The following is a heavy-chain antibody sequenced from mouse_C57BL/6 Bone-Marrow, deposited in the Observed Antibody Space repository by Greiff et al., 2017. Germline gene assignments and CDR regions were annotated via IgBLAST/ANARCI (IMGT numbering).Heavy chain of an antibody. Sequence: VQLQQSVAELVRPGASVKLSCTASGFNIHNTYMHWVKQRPEQGLEWIGRIDPANGNTKYAPKFQGKATITADPSSNTAYLQLSSLTSEDTAIYYCADGYWADYWGQGTTLTVSS. J-gene: IGHJ2*01. CDR2: IDPANGNT. D-gene: IGHD2-3*01. V-gene: IGHV14-3*01. CDR3: ADGYWADY. CDR1: GFNIHNTY.